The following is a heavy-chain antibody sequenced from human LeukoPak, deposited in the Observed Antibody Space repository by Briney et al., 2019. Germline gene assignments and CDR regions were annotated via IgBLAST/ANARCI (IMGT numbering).Heavy chain of an antibody. CDR3: ARGGPIVGGGSLLGSFDY. CDR1: GYTFTGYY. CDR2: INPNSGGT. V-gene: IGHV1-2*04. D-gene: IGHD2-15*01. J-gene: IGHJ4*02. Sequence: ASVTVSCMASGYTFTGYYMHWVRQAPGQGLEWMGWINPNSGGTNYAQKFQGWVTMTRDTSISTAYMELSRLSSDDTAVYYCARGGPIVGGGSLLGSFDYWGQGTLVTVSS.